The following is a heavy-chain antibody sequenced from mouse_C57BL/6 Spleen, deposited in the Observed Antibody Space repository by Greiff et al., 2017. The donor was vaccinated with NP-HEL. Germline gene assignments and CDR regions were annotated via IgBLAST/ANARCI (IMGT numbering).Heavy chain of an antibody. CDR2: IRNKANNHAT. J-gene: IGHJ1*03. V-gene: IGHV6-6*01. D-gene: IGHD1-1*01. CDR3: TSDYGSGWYFDG. CDR1: GFTFSDAW. Sequence: EVKLVESGGGLVQPGGSMKLSCAASGFTFSDAWMDWVRQSPEQGLEWVAEIRNKANNHATYYAESVKGRFTISRAESKSSVYLQRISLRAEDTGIYYCTSDYGSGWYFDGWGTGTTVTVSA.